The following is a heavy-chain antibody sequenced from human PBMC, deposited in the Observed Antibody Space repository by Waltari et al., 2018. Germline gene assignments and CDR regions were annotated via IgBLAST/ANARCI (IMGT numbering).Heavy chain of an antibody. CDR2: ISGGGYPI. CDR1: GFSFSCYG. J-gene: IGHJ4*02. CDR3: APMGASRLTWTD. Sequence: EVQLVESGGGLVQPGGSLRLSCAASGFSFSCYGMNWVRQAPGKGLEWVAHISGGGYPIYYADSVKGRFTISRDNAKNSLFLQMNGLRAEDTAVYYCAPMGASRLTWTDWGQGTLVTVSS. V-gene: IGHV3-48*01. D-gene: IGHD1-26*01.